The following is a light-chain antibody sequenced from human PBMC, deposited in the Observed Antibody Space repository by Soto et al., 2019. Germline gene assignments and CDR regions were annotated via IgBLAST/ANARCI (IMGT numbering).Light chain of an antibody. CDR1: QSISSY. CDR2: GAS. V-gene: IGKV1-39*01. CDR3: QQSYSTPPT. Sequence: DIQMTQFPSSLSASVGDRVTITCRASQSISSYLNWYQQKPGKAPKLLMYGASSLQSGVPSRFSGSGSGTDFTLTISSLQPEDFATYYCQQSYSTPPTFGQGTKVDIK. J-gene: IGKJ1*01.